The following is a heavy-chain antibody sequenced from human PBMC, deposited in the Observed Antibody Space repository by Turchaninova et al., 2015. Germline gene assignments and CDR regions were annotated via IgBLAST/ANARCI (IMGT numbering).Heavy chain of an antibody. Sequence: QVQVQQWGAGLLKPSETLSLTCAVHRGSFSDSHWGWIRQPPGKGLEWIGEFNHGGNTIYNPSLRSRVTMSIDTSKNQFSLKLNSVTAADTAVYYCATGPDSAKTGYWGQGTLVTVSS. J-gene: IGHJ4*02. CDR2: FNHGGNT. V-gene: IGHV4-34*02. CDR1: RGSFSDSH. CDR3: ATGPDSAKTGY. D-gene: IGHD3-9*01.